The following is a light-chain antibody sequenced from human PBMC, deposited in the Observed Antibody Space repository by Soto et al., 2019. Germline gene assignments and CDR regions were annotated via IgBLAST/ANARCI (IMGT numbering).Light chain of an antibody. J-gene: IGLJ1*01. CDR3: SSYAGSRNV. V-gene: IGLV2-8*01. Sequence: QSALTQPPSASGSPGQSVVISCTGTSSDVGGYNYVSWYQQHPGKAPKLMIYEVNKRPSGVSDRFSGSKSGNTASLTVSGLQAEDEADYYCSSYAGSRNVFGTGTKVTVL. CDR2: EVN. CDR1: SSDVGGYNY.